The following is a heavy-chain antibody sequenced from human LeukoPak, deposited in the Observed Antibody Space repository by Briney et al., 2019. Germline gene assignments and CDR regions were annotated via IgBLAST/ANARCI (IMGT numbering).Heavy chain of an antibody. CDR2: INPDGGGT. Sequence: ASVKVSCKASGYTFTSYDINWVRQATGQGLQWMGWINPDGGGTIYAQKFQGRVTMTRDTSISAAYMELSRLTSDDTAVYWCARVRDSGSYYLYWGQGTLVTVSS. CDR1: GYTFTSYD. J-gene: IGHJ4*02. CDR3: ARVRDSGSYYLY. D-gene: IGHD3-10*01. V-gene: IGHV1-2*02.